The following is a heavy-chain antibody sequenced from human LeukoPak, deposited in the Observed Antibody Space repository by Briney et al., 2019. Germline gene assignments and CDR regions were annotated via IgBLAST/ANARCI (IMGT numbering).Heavy chain of an antibody. J-gene: IGHJ4*02. V-gene: IGHV4-30-4*01. Sequence: SETLSLTCTVSGGSISSGDYYWSWIRQPPGKGLEWIGYIYYSGSTYYNPSLKSRVTISVDTSKNQFSLKLSSVTAADTAVYYCARGYYDILTGYYNGPDYWGQGIPVTVSS. D-gene: IGHD3-9*01. CDR1: GGSISSGDYY. CDR2: IYYSGST. CDR3: ARGYYDILTGYYNGPDY.